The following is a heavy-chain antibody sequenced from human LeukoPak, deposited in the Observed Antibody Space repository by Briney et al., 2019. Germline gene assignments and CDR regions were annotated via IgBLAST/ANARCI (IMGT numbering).Heavy chain of an antibody. CDR2: INHSGST. CDR3: ARGRKARYYYMDD. V-gene: IGHV4-34*01. Sequence: TASETLSLTCAVYGGSFSGYYWSWIRQPPGKGLEWIGEINHSGSTNYNPSLKSRVTISVDTSKNQFSLKLSSVTAADTAVYYCARGRKARYYYMDDWGKGTTVTVSS. J-gene: IGHJ6*03. CDR1: GGSFSGYY.